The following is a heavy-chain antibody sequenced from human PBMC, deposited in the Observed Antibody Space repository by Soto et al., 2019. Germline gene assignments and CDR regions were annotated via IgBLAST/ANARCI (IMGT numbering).Heavy chain of an antibody. D-gene: IGHD3-16*02. CDR3: AAGLGELSLYRPKPPDY. Sequence: SVKVSCKASGFTFTSSAMQWVRQARGQRLEWIGWIVVGSGNTNYAQKFQERVTITRVMSTSTAYMELSSLRSEDTAVYYCAAGLGELSLYRPKPPDYWGQGTLVTVSS. CDR1: GFTFTSSA. CDR2: IVVGSGNT. J-gene: IGHJ4*01. V-gene: IGHV1-58*02.